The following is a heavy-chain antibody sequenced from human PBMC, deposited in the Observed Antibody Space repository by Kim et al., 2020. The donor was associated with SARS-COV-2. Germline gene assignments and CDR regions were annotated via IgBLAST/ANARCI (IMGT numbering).Heavy chain of an antibody. Sequence: ASVKVSCKASGYTFTSYAMNWVRQAPGQGLEWMGWINTNTGNPTYAQGFTGRFVFSLDTSVSTAYLQISSLKAEDTAVYYCARGGPLAVATLIDYWGQGTLVTVSS. D-gene: IGHD6-19*01. V-gene: IGHV7-4-1*02. CDR3: ARGGPLAVATLIDY. J-gene: IGHJ4*02. CDR2: INTNTGNP. CDR1: GYTFTSYA.